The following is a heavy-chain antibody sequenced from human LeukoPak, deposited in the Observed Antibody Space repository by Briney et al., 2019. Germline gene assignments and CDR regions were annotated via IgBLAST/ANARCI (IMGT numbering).Heavy chain of an antibody. D-gene: IGHD1-26*01. J-gene: IGHJ4*02. Sequence: PGGSLRLSCAVSGFTFSNYWMSWVRQAPGKGLEWVANIKQDGSEKNYVDSVKGRFTISRDNAKNSLYLQMNSLRAEDTAVYYCARAGSIRFDYWGQGTLVTVSS. CDR3: ARAGSIRFDY. V-gene: IGHV3-7*03. CDR2: IKQDGSEK. CDR1: GFTFSNYW.